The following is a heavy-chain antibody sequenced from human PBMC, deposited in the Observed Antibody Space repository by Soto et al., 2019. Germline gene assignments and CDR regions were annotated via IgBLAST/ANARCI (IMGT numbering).Heavy chain of an antibody. CDR3: ARVRYNGKVSVPPGSDDFDI. CDR1: GYTFTSYG. J-gene: IGHJ3*02. V-gene: IGHV1-18*04. Sequence: GASVKVSCKASGYTFTSYGISWVRQAPGQGLEWMGWISAYNGNTNYAQKLQGRVTMTTDTSTSTAYMELRSLRSDDTAVYYCARVRYNGKVSVPPGSDDFDIWGQGTMVTVSS. CDR2: ISAYNGNT. D-gene: IGHD1-1*01.